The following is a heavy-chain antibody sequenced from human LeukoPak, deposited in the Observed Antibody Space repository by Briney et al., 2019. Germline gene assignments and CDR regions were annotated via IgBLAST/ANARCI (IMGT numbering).Heavy chain of an antibody. V-gene: IGHV3-53*01. Sequence: GGSLRLSCAASGFTFSSYGMHWVRQAPGKGLEWVSFIYSGGNTYYADSVKGRFTISRDNSKNTLYLQMNSLRAEDTAVYYCARSFNGAYFDYWGQGTLVTVSS. D-gene: IGHD3-10*01. J-gene: IGHJ4*02. CDR2: IYSGGNT. CDR1: GFTFSSYG. CDR3: ARSFNGAYFDY.